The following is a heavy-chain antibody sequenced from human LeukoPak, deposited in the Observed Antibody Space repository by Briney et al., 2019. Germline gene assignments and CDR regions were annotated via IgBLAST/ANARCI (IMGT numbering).Heavy chain of an antibody. J-gene: IGHJ6*03. D-gene: IGHD3-10*01. CDR2: INWNGGST. V-gene: IGHV3-20*04. CDR1: GFTFGNYG. CDR3: GSGRGSGSYSYYYYMDV. Sequence: GGSLRLSCAASGFTFGNYGMSWVRQAPGKGLEWVSGINWNGGSTGYADSVEGRFTISRDNAKNSQYLQMNSLRAEDTAVYYCGSGRGSGSYSYYYYMDVWGKGTTVTVSS.